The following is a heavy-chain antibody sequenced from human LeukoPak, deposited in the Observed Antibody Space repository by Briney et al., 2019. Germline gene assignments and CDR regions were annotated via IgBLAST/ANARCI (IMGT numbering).Heavy chain of an antibody. CDR2: IYHSGST. D-gene: IGHD2-21*01. CDR3: AKGGKGFPLGLRFDS. CDR1: GGSISSSNW. Sequence: SETLSLTCAVSGGSISSSNWWSWVRQPPGKGLEWIGEIYHSGSTNYNPSLKSRVTISVDKSKNQFSLKLISVTAADTAVYYCAKGGKGFPLGLRFDSWGQGTLVSVSS. J-gene: IGHJ4*02. V-gene: IGHV4-4*02.